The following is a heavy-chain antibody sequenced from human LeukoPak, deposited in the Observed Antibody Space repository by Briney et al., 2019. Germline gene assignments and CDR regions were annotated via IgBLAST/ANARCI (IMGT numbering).Heavy chain of an antibody. J-gene: IGHJ6*02. CDR1: GGSISSGDYY. V-gene: IGHV4-39*01. D-gene: IGHD1-26*01. CDR2: IYYSGST. CDR3: ANRGRKGYYYGMDV. Sequence: AETLSLTCTVSGGSISSGDYYWSWIRQPPGKGLEWIGSIYYSGSTYYNPSLKSRVTISVDTSQNQFSLKLSSVTAADTAVYYCANRGRKGYYYGMDVWGQGTTVTVSS.